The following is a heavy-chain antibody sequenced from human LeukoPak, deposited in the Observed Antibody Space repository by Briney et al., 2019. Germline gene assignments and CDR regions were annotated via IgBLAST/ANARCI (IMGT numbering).Heavy chain of an antibody. V-gene: IGHV1-46*01. Sequence: ASVKVSCKASGYTFTSYYMHWVRQAPGQGLEWMGIINPSGGSTSYAQKFQGRVTMTRDTCTSTVYMELSSLRSEDTAVYYCARDADCVRCSTSNYNWFDPWGQGTLVTVSS. D-gene: IGHD2-2*01. CDR1: GYTFTSYY. CDR2: INPSGGST. CDR3: ARDADCVRCSTSNYNWFDP. J-gene: IGHJ5*02.